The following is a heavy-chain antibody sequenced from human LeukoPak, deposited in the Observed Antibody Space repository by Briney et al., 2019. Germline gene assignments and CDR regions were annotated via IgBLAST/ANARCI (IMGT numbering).Heavy chain of an antibody. D-gene: IGHD3-22*01. CDR2: IYYSGST. J-gene: IGHJ5*02. CDR1: GGSISSYY. Sequence: SQTLSLTCTVSGGSISSYYWSWIRQPPGKGLEWIGYIYYSGSTNYNPSLKSRVTISVDTSKNQFSLKLSSVTAADTAVYYCAGTTYYYDSSGYWFDPWGQGTLVTVSS. V-gene: IGHV4-59*01. CDR3: AGTTYYYDSSGYWFDP.